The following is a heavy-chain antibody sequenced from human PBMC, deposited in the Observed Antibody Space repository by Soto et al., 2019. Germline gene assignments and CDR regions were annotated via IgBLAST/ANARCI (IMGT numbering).Heavy chain of an antibody. V-gene: IGHV3-30*18. D-gene: IGHD3-10*01. Sequence: GGSLRLSCAASGFTFSSYGMHWVRQAPGKGLEWVAVISYDGSNKYYADSVKGRFTISRDNSKNTLYLQMNSLRAGDTAVYYCAKDSRGSGSYYKRVGGYYGMDVWGQGTTVTVSS. CDR1: GFTFSSYG. J-gene: IGHJ6*02. CDR2: ISYDGSNK. CDR3: AKDSRGSGSYYKRVGGYYGMDV.